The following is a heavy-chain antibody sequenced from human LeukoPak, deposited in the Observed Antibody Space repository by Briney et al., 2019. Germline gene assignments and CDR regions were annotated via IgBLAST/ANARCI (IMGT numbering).Heavy chain of an antibody. CDR2: VDYSGSA. J-gene: IGHJ4*02. Sequence: SETLSLTCTLSGPSISNYYWMWIRQPPGKGLEWIGNVDYSGSANYNPSLRSRVTISVDTFKNQFSLRLTSVTAADTAVYYCARGGDGYNGYEYSNDYWGQGTLVTVSS. CDR3: ARGGDGYNGYEYSNDY. D-gene: IGHD5-12*01. CDR1: GPSISNYY. V-gene: IGHV4-59*01.